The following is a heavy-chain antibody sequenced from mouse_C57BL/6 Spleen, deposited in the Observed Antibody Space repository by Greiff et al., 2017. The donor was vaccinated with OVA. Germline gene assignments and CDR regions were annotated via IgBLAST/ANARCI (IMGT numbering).Heavy chain of an antibody. CDR3: ARLEAITTVGYFDV. V-gene: IGHV1-18*01. D-gene: IGHD1-1*01. CDR2: INPNNGGT. Sequence: VQLQQSGPELVKPGASVKIPCKASGYIFTDYNMDWVKQSHGKSLEWIGDINPNNGGTIYNQKFKGKATLTVDKSSSTAYMERRSLTSEDTAVYYYARLEAITTVGYFDVWGTGTTVTVSS. J-gene: IGHJ1*03. CDR1: GYIFTDYN.